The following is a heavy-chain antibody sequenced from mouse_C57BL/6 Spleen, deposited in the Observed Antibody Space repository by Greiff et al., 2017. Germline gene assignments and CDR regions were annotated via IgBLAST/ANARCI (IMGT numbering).Heavy chain of an antibody. D-gene: IGHD2-5*01. CDR2: INPGSGGT. CDR3: ARSPSNYGAMDY. Sequence: VQLQQSGAELVRPGTSVKVSCKASGYAFTNYLIEWVKQRPGQGLEWIGVINPGSGGTNYNEKFKGKATLTADKSSSTAYMQLSSLTSEDSAVYFCARSPSNYGAMDYWGQGTSVTVSS. J-gene: IGHJ4*01. CDR1: GYAFTNYL. V-gene: IGHV1-54*01.